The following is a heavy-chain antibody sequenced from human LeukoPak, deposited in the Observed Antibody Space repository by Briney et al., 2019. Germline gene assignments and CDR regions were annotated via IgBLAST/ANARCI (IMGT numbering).Heavy chain of an antibody. D-gene: IGHD3-16*01. J-gene: IGHJ4*02. CDR2: TYYDGSKK. V-gene: IGHV3-33*01. CDR3: ARSLGETTFDY. Sequence: GGSLRLSCAASRFTFKNYGMHWVRQAPGKGLEWVAVTYYDGSKKYYADSVKGRFTISRDNSKNTVHLEMSSLRVEDTAVYHCARSLGETTFDYWGQGTLVTVSP. CDR1: RFTFKNYG.